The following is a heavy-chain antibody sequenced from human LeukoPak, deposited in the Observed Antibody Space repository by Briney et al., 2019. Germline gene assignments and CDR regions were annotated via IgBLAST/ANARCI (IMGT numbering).Heavy chain of an antibody. V-gene: IGHV5-51*01. CDR2: IYPGDSDT. CDR3: ARQSDGYKFDI. CDR1: GHTFTDYW. J-gene: IGHJ3*02. D-gene: IGHD5-24*01. Sequence: ESLKISCKGSGHTFTDYWIGWVRQMPGKGLEWMGIIYPGDSDTRYSPSFQGQVTISADKSISTAYLQWSSLKAADTAMYYCARQSDGYKFDIWGQGTMVTVSS.